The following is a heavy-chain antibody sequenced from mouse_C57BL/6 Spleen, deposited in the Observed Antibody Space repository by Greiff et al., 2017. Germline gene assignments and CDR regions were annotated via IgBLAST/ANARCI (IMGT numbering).Heavy chain of an antibody. D-gene: IGHD2-5*01. CDR1: GYSITSDY. J-gene: IGHJ1*03. CDR3: ARSPYYSNYDWYFDV. V-gene: IGHV3-8*01. CDR2: ISYSGST. Sequence: EVKLMESGPGLAKPSQTLSLTCSVTGYSITSDYWNWIRKFPGNKLEYMGYISYSGSTYYNPSLKSRISITRDTSKNQYYLQLNSVTTEDTATYYCARSPYYSNYDWYFDVWGTGTTVTVSS.